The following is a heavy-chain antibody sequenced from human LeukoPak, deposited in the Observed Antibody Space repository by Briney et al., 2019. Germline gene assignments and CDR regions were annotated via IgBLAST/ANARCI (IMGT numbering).Heavy chain of an antibody. Sequence: SETLSLTCTVSGGSIRSHYWSWIRQPPGKGLEWIGYIYYSGSTNYNPSLKSRVTISVDTSKNQFSLKLSSVTAADTAVYYCARDRGDYDSSGYYGYFDYWGPGSPGHRLL. J-gene: IGHJ4*02. CDR3: ARDRGDYDSSGYYGYFDY. V-gene: IGHV4-59*11. CDR2: IYYSGST. CDR1: GGSIRSHY. D-gene: IGHD3-22*01.